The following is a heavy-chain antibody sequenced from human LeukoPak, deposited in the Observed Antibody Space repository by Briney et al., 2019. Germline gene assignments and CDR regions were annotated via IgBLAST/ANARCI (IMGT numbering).Heavy chain of an antibody. J-gene: IGHJ4*02. CDR3: ARGEPGGRDY. D-gene: IGHD3-10*01. CDR2: INHSGIT. V-gene: IGHV4-34*01. CDR1: GGSFSTYY. Sequence: SETLSLTCAVYGGSFSTYYWNWIRQPPGKGLEWIGEINHSGITNYNPSLKSRVIISVDTSKKQSSLRLTSVTAADTAVYYCARGEPGGRDYWGRGTLVTVSS.